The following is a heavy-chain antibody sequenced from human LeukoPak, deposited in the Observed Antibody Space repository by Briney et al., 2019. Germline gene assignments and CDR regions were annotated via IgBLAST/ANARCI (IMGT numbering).Heavy chain of an antibody. CDR3: ARGTSWMSPYFYMEA. V-gene: IGHV3-23*01. CDR1: GFTFSSYA. Sequence: GGSLRLSCAPSGFTFSSYAMTWVRQAPGRGLEWVSAIGSSGSTYYADPVKGRFTISRDNSKSTLYLEMSSLRAEDTAVYFCARGTSWMSPYFYMEAWGTGTTVTVSS. D-gene: IGHD1-14*01. J-gene: IGHJ6*03. CDR2: IGSSGST.